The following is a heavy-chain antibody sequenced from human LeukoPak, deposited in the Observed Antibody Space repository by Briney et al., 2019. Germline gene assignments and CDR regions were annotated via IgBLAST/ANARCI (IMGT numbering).Heavy chain of an antibody. D-gene: IGHD3-22*01. J-gene: IGHJ4*02. CDR2: IIPILGIA. CDR3: AREYYYDSSGYLLLIPPAYYFDY. V-gene: IGHV1-69*04. Sequence: GSSVKVSCKASGGTFSSYAISWVRQAPGQGLEWMGRIIPILGIANYAQKFQGRVTITADKSTSTAYMELSSLRSEDTAVYYCAREYYYDSSGYLLLIPPAYYFDYWGQGTLVTVSS. CDR1: GGTFSSYA.